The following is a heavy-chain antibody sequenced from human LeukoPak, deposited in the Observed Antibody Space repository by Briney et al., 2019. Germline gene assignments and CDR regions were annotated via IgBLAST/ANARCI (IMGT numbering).Heavy chain of an antibody. CDR3: ARARYVNSFYAFDI. J-gene: IGHJ3*02. D-gene: IGHD3-9*01. CDR2: IYHSGST. Sequence: PSETLSLTCTVSGDSINNYYWSWIRQPPGKGLEWIGYIYHSGSTNYNPSPSLKSRVTISLDRSKNQFSLKLSSVTAADTAVYYCARARYVNSFYAFDIWGQGTLVTVSS. V-gene: IGHV4-59*01. CDR1: GDSINNYY.